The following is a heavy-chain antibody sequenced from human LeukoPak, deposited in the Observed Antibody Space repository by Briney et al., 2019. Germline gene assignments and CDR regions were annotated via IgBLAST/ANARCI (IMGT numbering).Heavy chain of an antibody. J-gene: IGHJ6*02. Sequence: PSETLSLTCTVSGGSISSYYWSWIRQPPGKGLEWIGYIYYSGSTNYNPSLKSRVTISVDTSKNQLSLKLSSVTAADTAVYYCARGRLNVATTYYYYYGMDVWGQGTTVTVSS. CDR3: ARGRLNVATTYYYYYGMDV. CDR1: GGSISSYY. CDR2: IYYSGST. V-gene: IGHV4-59*01. D-gene: IGHD5-12*01.